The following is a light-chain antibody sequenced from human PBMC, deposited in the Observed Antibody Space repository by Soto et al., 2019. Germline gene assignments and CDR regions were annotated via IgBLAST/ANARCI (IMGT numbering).Light chain of an antibody. J-gene: IGKJ1*01. CDR1: RSVSTN. CDR3: QHYSHWPPRT. CDR2: NVS. Sequence: EIVMTQSPATLSVSPGERATLSCRASRSVSTNLAWYQQKPGQPPRLLIYNVSSRATAIPARFSGSGSGTEFTLTISSLQSEDCGVYYCQHYSHWPPRTFGQGTKVDNK. V-gene: IGKV3-15*01.